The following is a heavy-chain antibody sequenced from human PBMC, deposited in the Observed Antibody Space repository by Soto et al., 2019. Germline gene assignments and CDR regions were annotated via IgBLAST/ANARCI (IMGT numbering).Heavy chain of an antibody. D-gene: IGHD5-18*01. CDR2: INSDGSST. J-gene: IGHJ5*02. V-gene: IGHV3-74*01. CDR1: GFTFSSYW. Sequence: EVQLVESGGGLVQPGGSLRLSCAASGFTFSSYWMHWVRQAPGKGLVWVSRINSDGSSTSYADSVKGRFTISRDNAKNTLYMQMNSPRADDTAVYYCARDRGIAYSGFDPWGQGALVTVSS. CDR3: ARDRGIAYSGFDP.